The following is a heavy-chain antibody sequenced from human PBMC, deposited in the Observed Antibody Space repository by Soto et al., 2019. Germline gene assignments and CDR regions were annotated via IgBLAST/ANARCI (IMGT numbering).Heavy chain of an antibody. V-gene: IGHV3-11*01. D-gene: IGHD3-10*01. Sequence: QVQLVESGGGLVKPGGSLRLSCAASGFTFSDYYMSWIRQAPGKGLEWVSYISSSGSTIYYADSVKGRFTISRDNAKNSHYLEMNSLRDEDTAVYYCARIPVLLWFGELLQYYFDYWGQGTLVTVSS. CDR3: ARIPVLLWFGELLQYYFDY. CDR2: ISSSGSTI. J-gene: IGHJ4*02. CDR1: GFTFSDYY.